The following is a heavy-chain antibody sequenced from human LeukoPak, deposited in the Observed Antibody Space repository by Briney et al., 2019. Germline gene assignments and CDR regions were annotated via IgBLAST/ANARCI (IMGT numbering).Heavy chain of an antibody. D-gene: IGHD5-24*01. Sequence: GGSLRLSCAASGFTFGNYGMHWVRQAPGKGLEWVASIWHDGSNLDYADSVKGRITISRDNSKNTVYLQMNSLRAEDTAVYYCAREWLIGTNYYYYYGLDVWGQGTTVTVSS. J-gene: IGHJ6*02. CDR1: GFTFGNYG. V-gene: IGHV3-33*01. CDR3: AREWLIGTNYYYYYGLDV. CDR2: IWHDGSNL.